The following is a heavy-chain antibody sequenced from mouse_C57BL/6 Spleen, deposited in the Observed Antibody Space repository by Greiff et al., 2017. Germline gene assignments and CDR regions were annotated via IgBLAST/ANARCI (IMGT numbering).Heavy chain of an antibody. CDR3: ATGYYDSYWFAY. CDR2: ISSGSSTI. CDR1: GFTFSDYG. D-gene: IGHD2-4*01. J-gene: IGHJ3*01. Sequence: VQLKESGGGLVKPGGSLKLSCAASGFTFSDYGMHWVRQAPEKGLEWVAYISSGSSTIYYADTVKGRFTISRDNAKNTLFLQMTSLRSEDTAMYYCATGYYDSYWFAYWGQGTLVTVSA. V-gene: IGHV5-17*01.